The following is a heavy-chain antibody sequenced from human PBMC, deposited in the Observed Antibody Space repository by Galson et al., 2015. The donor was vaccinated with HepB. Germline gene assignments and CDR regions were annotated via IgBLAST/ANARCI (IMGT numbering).Heavy chain of an antibody. V-gene: IGHV3-48*02. D-gene: IGHD1-1*01. J-gene: IGHJ4*02. CDR3: ARDPGISDNYYYFDC. CDR1: GFTFGSHA. CDR2: VSSSSNAI. Sequence: SLRLSCAASGFTFGSHAMNWVRQAPGQGPEWIPFVSSSSNAIYYADSVRGRFTISRDNAKNSLHLQMNSLRDEDTAVYFCARDPGISDNYYYFDCWGQGTLVTVSS.